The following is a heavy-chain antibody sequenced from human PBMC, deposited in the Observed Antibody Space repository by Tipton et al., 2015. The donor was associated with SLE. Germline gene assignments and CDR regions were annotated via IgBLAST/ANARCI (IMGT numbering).Heavy chain of an antibody. J-gene: IGHJ5*02. CDR1: GFTFSSYA. CDR2: ISYDGSNK. CDR3: AKDMMETGDGGWFDP. Sequence: SLRLSCAASGFTFSSYAMHWVRQAPGKGLEWVAVISYDGSNKYYADSVKGRFTISRDNSKNTLYLQMNSLRAEDTALYYCAKDMMETGDGGWFDPWGQGTLVTVSS. V-gene: IGHV3-30*04. D-gene: IGHD7-27*01.